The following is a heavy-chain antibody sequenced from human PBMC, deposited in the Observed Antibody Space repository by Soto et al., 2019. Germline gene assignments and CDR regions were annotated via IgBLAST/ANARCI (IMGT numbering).Heavy chain of an antibody. CDR2: IIPIFGTA. Sequence: GASVKVSSKASGGTFSSYAISWVRQAPGQGLEWMGGIIPIFGTANYAQKFQGRVTITADESTSTAYMELSSLRSEDTAVYYCARDAAMTPTDNWFDPWGQGTLVTVSS. V-gene: IGHV1-69*13. CDR1: GGTFSSYA. D-gene: IGHD6-25*01. J-gene: IGHJ5*02. CDR3: ARDAAMTPTDNWFDP.